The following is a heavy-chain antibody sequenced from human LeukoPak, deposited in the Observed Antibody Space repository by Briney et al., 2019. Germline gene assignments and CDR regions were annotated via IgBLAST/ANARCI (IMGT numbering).Heavy chain of an antibody. D-gene: IGHD1-20*01. J-gene: IGHJ4*02. CDR2: ISTSSTYI. V-gene: IGHV3-21*01. Sequence: GGSLRLSCAASGFTFSSYSMNWVRQAPGKGLEWVSSISTSSTYIYYADSVKGRFTISRDNAKNSLYLQMNSLGAEDTAVYYCARDPPFIIGTTFFDYWGQGTLVTVSS. CDR3: ARDPPFIIGTTFFDY. CDR1: GFTFSSYS.